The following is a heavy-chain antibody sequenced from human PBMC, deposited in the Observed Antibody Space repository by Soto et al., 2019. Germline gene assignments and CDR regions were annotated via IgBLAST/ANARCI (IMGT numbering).Heavy chain of an antibody. Sequence: EVQLVESGGGLVKPGGSLRLSCAASGFTFSSYSMNWVRQAPGKGLEWVSSISSSSSYIYYADSVKGRFTISRDNAKNSLYLQMNSLRAEDPAVYYCAREGVQHGSGPYYYYGMEVWGQGTTVTVSS. CDR1: GFTFSSYS. J-gene: IGHJ6*02. V-gene: IGHV3-21*01. D-gene: IGHD3-10*01. CDR3: AREGVQHGSGPYYYYGMEV. CDR2: ISSSSSYI.